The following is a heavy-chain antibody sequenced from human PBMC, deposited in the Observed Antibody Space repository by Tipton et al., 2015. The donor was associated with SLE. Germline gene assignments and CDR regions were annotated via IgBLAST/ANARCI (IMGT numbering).Heavy chain of an antibody. D-gene: IGHD1-1*01. CDR3: ARRGDHDFNPRGHYFDY. Sequence: QLVQSGPEVKKSGESLKISCETSGYSFTGHWIGWVRQVPGKGLEWMGIIYPGDSDTRYSPSFQGQVIISADKSIRTAYLQWSSLKASDTAIYYCARRGDHDFNPRGHYFDYWGQGTLVTVSS. CDR2: IYPGDSDT. CDR1: GYSFTGHW. J-gene: IGHJ4*02. V-gene: IGHV5-51*03.